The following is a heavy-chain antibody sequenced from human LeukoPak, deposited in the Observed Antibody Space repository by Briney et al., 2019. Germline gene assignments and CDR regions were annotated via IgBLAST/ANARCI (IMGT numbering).Heavy chain of an antibody. CDR3: ARRGIAAAGYDY. CDR1: GGSISGYY. D-gene: IGHD6-13*01. V-gene: IGHV4-59*08. CDR2: IYYSGST. J-gene: IGHJ4*02. Sequence: SETLSLTCTVSGGSISGYYWSWIRQPPGKGLEWIGYIYYSGSTKYNPSPKSRVTISVDMSKNRFSLKLSSVSAADTAVYYCARRGIAAAGYDYWGQGTLVTVSS.